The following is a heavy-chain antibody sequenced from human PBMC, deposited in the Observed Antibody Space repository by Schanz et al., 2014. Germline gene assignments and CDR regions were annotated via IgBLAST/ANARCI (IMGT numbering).Heavy chain of an antibody. J-gene: IGHJ4*02. V-gene: IGHV3-23*04. D-gene: IGHD1-1*01. CDR1: GFTFSDYW. Sequence: EVQLVQSGGGLVQPGGSLRLSCTASGFTFSDYWMSWVRQAPGKGLEWVTVIGVDGTTTYYADSVKGRFTISRDNSKNTLYLQMNSLRPEDTAVYFCAKIERNEDWGQGTLVTVSS. CDR3: AKIERNED. CDR2: IGVDGTTT.